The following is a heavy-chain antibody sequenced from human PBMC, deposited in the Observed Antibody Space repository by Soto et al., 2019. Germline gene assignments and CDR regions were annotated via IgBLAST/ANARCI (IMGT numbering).Heavy chain of an antibody. CDR3: TRDTRLGIDY. D-gene: IGHD5-12*01. J-gene: IGHJ4*02. Sequence: EVQLVESGGGLVQPGRSLRLSCTASGFTFSDYAMSWVRQAPGKGLEWVGFIRSKAYGGTTEYAASVKGRFTISRDDSKSIAYLQMNSLKTEDTAVYYCTRDTRLGIDYWGQGTLVTVSS. CDR2: IRSKAYGGTT. V-gene: IGHV3-49*04. CDR1: GFTFSDYA.